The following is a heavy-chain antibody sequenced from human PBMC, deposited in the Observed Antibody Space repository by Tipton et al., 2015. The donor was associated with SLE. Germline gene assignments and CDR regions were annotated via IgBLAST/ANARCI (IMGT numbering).Heavy chain of an antibody. CDR1: GGSISSSNW. J-gene: IGHJ4*02. D-gene: IGHD3-10*01. CDR2: IYHSGST. CDR3: ARNVLSGLWFGESFSPFDY. V-gene: IGHV4-4*02. Sequence: TLSLTCAVSGGSISSSNWWSWVRQPPGKGLEWIGEIYHSGSTNYNPSLKSRVTISVDTSKNQFSLKLSSVTAADTAVYYCARNVLSGLWFGESFSPFDYWGQGTLVTVSS.